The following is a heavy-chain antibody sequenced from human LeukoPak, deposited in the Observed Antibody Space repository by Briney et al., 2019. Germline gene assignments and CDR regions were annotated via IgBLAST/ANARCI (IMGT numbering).Heavy chain of an antibody. V-gene: IGHV3-74*01. CDR3: ARGWFGPDS. D-gene: IGHD3-10*01. CDR2: ISNDGTST. Sequence: GGSLRLSCAASGVTFSSHSMHSVRQAPGKGLVWVSGISNDGTSTTYADSVKGRFTISRDNAKNTLYLQMHSLRAEDTAVYSCARGWFGPDSCGQGTLVTVSS. CDR1: GVTFSSHS. J-gene: IGHJ5*01.